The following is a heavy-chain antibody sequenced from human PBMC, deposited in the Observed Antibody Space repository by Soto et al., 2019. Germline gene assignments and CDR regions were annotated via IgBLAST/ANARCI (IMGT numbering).Heavy chain of an antibody. CDR3: ARARAWSFDY. CDR1: GYPFTSYY. Sequence: GSVKGSLKASGYPFTSYYMHLVRQAPGQGLEWMGIINPSGGSTSYAQKFQGRVTMTRDTSTSTVYMELSSLRSEDTDVYYCARARAWSFDYWGKGTLVTVSS. CDR2: INPSGGST. J-gene: IGHJ4*02. V-gene: IGHV1-46*01. D-gene: IGHD2-8*02.